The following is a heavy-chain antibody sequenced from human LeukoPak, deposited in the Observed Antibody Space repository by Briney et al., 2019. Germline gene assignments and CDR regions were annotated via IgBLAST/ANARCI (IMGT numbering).Heavy chain of an antibody. J-gene: IGHJ6*02. CDR3: ARNEYSSSGSGQVDV. CDR1: GLIFSNYW. CDR2: IKEDGSET. D-gene: IGHD5-18*01. V-gene: IGHV3-7*01. Sequence: GGSLRLSCAASGLIFSNYWMTWVRQAPGKGLEWVANIKEDGSETYYVDSVKGRFTISRDNAKNTLYLQMNSLRAEDTAVYYCARNEYSSSGSGQVDVWGQGTTVTVSS.